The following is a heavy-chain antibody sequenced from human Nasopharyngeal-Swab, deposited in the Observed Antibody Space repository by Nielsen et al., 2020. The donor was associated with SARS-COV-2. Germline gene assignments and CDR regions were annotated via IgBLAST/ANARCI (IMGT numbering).Heavy chain of an antibody. CDR1: GFTFSNAW. J-gene: IGHJ6*02. V-gene: IGHV3-15*01. CDR2: IKSKTDGGTT. Sequence: GESLKISCAASGFTFSNAWMSWVRQAPGKGLEWVGRIKSKTDGGTTDYAAPLKGRFTISTDDSKNTLYLQVNSLTTEEKEGEEGKKEKEEGRGDYYGMDVWGQGTTVAVSS. D-gene: IGHD3-10*01. CDR3: KKEKEEGRGDYYGMDV.